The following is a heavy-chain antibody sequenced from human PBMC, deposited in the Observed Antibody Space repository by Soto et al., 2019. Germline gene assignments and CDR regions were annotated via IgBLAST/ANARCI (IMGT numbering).Heavy chain of an antibody. J-gene: IGHJ4*02. CDR1: GGSVSSGNYY. CDR2: FYYTGST. V-gene: IGHV4-61*01. Sequence: PSETLSLTCTVSGGSVSSGNYYWSWIRQPPGKGLEWIGYFYYTGSTNYNPSLKSRVTISIDASKNQFSLRLSSVTAADTAVYYCARGGIADYYDSSGYHLLRRGYYFDYWGQGTLVTVSS. CDR3: ARGGIADYYDSSGYHLLRRGYYFDY. D-gene: IGHD3-22*01.